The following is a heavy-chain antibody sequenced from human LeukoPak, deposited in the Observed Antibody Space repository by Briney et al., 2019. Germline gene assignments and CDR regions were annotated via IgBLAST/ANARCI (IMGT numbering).Heavy chain of an antibody. J-gene: IGHJ4*02. CDR2: IYYSGST. CDR1: GGSISSYY. CDR3: ARRMIDYFDY. D-gene: IGHD2-21*01. V-gene: IGHV4-59*01. Sequence: PSETLSLTCTVSGGSISSYYWSWIRQPPGKGLEWIGYIYYSGSTNYNPSLKSRVTISVDTSKNQFSLKLSSVTAADTAVYYCARRMIDYFDYWGQGTLVTVSS.